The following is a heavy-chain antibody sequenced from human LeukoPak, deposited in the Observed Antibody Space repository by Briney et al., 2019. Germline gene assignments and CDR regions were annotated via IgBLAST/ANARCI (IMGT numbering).Heavy chain of an antibody. D-gene: IGHD3-10*01. CDR2: IKQDGSEK. V-gene: IGHV3-7*03. CDR1: GFTFSSYW. J-gene: IGHJ4*02. Sequence: GSLRLSCAASGFTFSSYWMSWVRQAPGKGLELVANIKQDGSEKYYVDSVKGRFTISRDNANNSLYLQMNSLRAEDTAVYYCARDQMVRGVISFGYWGQGTLVTVSS. CDR3: ARDQMVRGVISFGY.